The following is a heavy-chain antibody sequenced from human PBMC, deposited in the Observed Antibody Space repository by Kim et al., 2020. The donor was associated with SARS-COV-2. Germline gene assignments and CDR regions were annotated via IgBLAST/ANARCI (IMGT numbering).Heavy chain of an antibody. J-gene: IGHJ5*02. V-gene: IGHV4-39*07. CDR3: AREDYDYVWGSPNLFDP. Sequence: LKSRVTISVDTAKNQFSLKLSSVTAADTAVYYCAREDYDYVWGSPNLFDPWGQGTLVTVSS. D-gene: IGHD3-16*01.